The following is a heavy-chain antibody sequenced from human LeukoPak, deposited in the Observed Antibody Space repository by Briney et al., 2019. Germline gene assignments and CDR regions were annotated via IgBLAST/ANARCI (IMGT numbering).Heavy chain of an antibody. D-gene: IGHD3-10*01. CDR2: INHSGST. CDR1: GGSFSGYY. CDR3: ARGRIWFGESRTRAFDI. V-gene: IGHV4-34*01. J-gene: IGHJ3*02. Sequence: SETLSLTCAVYGGSFSGYYWSWIRQPPGKGLEWIGEINHSGSTNYNPSLKSRVTISVDTSKNQFSLKLSSVTAADTAVYYCARGRIWFGESRTRAFDIWGQGTMVTVSS.